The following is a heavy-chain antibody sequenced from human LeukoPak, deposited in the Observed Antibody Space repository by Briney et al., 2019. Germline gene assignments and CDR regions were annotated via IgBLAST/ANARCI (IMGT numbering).Heavy chain of an antibody. V-gene: IGHV4-34*01. Sequence: TSETLSLTCAVYGGSFSGYYWSWIRQPPGKGLEWIGEINHSGSTNYNPSLKSRVTISVDTSKNQFSLKLSSVTAADTAVYYCARQKRYCSSTSCYSWWFDPWGQGTLVTVSS. D-gene: IGHD2-2*02. CDR3: ARQKRYCSSTSCYSWWFDP. CDR2: INHSGST. CDR1: GGSFSGYY. J-gene: IGHJ5*02.